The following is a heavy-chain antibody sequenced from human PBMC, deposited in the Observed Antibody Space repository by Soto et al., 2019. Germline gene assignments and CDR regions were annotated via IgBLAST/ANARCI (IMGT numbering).Heavy chain of an antibody. J-gene: IGHJ5*02. V-gene: IGHV3-74*01. CDR3: TRGPRADSSGKAAP. D-gene: IGHD1-26*01. CDR2: ISDDGTTT. CDR1: GFTFSMCW. Sequence: GGSLRLSCVVSGFTFSMCWMHWVRQVPGQRPFWVSRISDDGTTTNYADSVRGRFTISRDNSKNTLYLQMNNLKPDDTAIYYCTRGPRADSSGKAAPWGQGP.